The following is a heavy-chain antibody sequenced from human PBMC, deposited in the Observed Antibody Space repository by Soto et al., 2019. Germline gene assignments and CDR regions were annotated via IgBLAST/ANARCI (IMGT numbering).Heavy chain of an antibody. V-gene: IGHV3-23*01. Sequence: GSLRLSCAASGFTFSRSGMTWVRQAPGMRLESVAGIGGSGRNTYYADPVKGRFTISRDNSKNTLFLQMNSLRDEDTAIYYCAKDGLSDSPSAIDYWGQETRVTVSS. CDR3: AKDGLSDSPSAIDY. CDR2: IGGSGRNT. J-gene: IGHJ4*02. CDR1: GFTFSRSG. D-gene: IGHD6-13*01.